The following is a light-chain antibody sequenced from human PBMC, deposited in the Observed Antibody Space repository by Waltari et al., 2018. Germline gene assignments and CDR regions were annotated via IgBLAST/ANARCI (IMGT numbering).Light chain of an antibody. CDR2: AVS. CDR1: SSDVGNYNR. V-gene: IGLV2-23*02. J-gene: IGLJ2*01. CDR3: SSYAGSSKGV. Sequence: QSALTQPASVSGSPGQSIPISCTGTSSDVGNYNRVSWYQQHPGKAPKLMIYAVSKRPSGVSDRFSGSKSGDMASLTISGLQPEDEAEYFCSSYAGSSKGVFGGGTKVTVL.